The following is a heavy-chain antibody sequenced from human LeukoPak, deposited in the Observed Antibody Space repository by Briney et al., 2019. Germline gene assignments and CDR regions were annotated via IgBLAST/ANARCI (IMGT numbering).Heavy chain of an antibody. CDR3: ARELSQIVWGGLDY. CDR1: GFTFSSYG. Sequence: GGSLRLSCAASGFTFSSYGMHWVRQAPGKGLEWVAVIQNDASTENFADSVKGRFTISRDDSKNTVFLQMNSLRVEDTAVYYCARELSQIVWGGLDYGGQGTLVSVSS. J-gene: IGHJ4*02. V-gene: IGHV3-30*03. D-gene: IGHD2-21*01. CDR2: IQNDASTE.